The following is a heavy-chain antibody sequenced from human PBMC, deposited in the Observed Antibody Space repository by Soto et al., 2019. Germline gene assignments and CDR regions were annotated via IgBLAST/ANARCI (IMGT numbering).Heavy chain of an antibody. J-gene: IGHJ6*02. CDR3: AIGEVTRIEFMDV. CDR1: GYTFVDHY. CDR2: INPRNGDK. Sequence: ASVKVSCKTSGYTFVDHYLYWVRQAPGQGLEWMGWINPRNGDKKYAQKFQGRVTMIRDTIITTTYMDLSALTSDDTAVYYCAIGEVTRIEFMDVWGPGTTVTGS. D-gene: IGHD2-21*02. V-gene: IGHV1-2*02.